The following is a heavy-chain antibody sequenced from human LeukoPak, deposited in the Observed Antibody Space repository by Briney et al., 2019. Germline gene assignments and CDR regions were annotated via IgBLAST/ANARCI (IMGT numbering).Heavy chain of an antibody. Sequence: SQTLSLTCAISGDSVSSNSAAWNWIRQSPSRGLEWLGRTYYRSKWYNDYAVSVKSRITINPDTSKNQFSLKLSSVTAADTAVYYCARDRGQQLARREFDYWGQGTLVTVSS. V-gene: IGHV6-1*01. D-gene: IGHD6-13*01. CDR3: ARDRGQQLARREFDY. CDR2: TYYRSKWYN. J-gene: IGHJ4*02. CDR1: GDSVSSNSAA.